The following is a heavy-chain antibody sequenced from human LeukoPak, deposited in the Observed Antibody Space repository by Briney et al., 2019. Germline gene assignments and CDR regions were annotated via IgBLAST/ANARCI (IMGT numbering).Heavy chain of an antibody. D-gene: IGHD5-12*01. J-gene: IGHJ4*02. CDR1: GYSISSGYY. Sequence: SETLSLTCTVSGYSISSGYYWGWIRQPPGKGLEWIGTMYHSGSTYYSPSLKSRVTISVDTSKNQFSLKLSSVTAADTAVYYCARGDRGYSGYADYWGQGTLVTVSS. V-gene: IGHV4-38-2*02. CDR3: ARGDRGYSGYADY. CDR2: MYHSGST.